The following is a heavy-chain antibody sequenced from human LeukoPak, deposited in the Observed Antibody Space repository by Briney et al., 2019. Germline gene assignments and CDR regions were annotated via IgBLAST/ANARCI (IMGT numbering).Heavy chain of an antibody. CDR3: ARDLEYSSGWYGGGKVDY. Sequence: ASVKVPCKASGGTFSSYAISWVRQAPGQGLEWMGRIIPILGIANYAQKFQGRVTITADKSTSTAYMELSSLRSEDTAAYYCARDLEYSSGWYGGGKVDYWGQGTLVTVSS. D-gene: IGHD6-19*01. V-gene: IGHV1-69*04. CDR2: IIPILGIA. J-gene: IGHJ4*02. CDR1: GGTFSSYA.